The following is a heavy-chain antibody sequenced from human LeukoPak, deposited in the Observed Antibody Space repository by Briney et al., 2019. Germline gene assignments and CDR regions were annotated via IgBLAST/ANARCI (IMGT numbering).Heavy chain of an antibody. D-gene: IGHD3-22*01. J-gene: IGHJ4*02. CDR1: GGSISGYY. CDR2: IYYSGST. CDR3: ARGPRYYYDSSGYYYGYYFDY. Sequence: PSETLSLTCTVSGGSISGYYWSWIRQPPGKGLEWIGYIYYSGSTNYNPSLKSRVTISVDTSKNQFSLKLSSVTAADTAVYYCARGPRYYYDSSGYYYGYYFDYWGQGTLVTVSS. V-gene: IGHV4-59*08.